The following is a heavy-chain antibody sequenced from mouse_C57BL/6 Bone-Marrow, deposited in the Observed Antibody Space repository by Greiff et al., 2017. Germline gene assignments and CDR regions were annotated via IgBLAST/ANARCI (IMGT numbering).Heavy chain of an antibody. CDR1: GYTFTDYY. CDR2: IYPGSGNT. D-gene: IGHD1-1*02. J-gene: IGHJ1*01. Sequence: QVHVKQSGAELVRPGASVKLSCKASGYTFTDYYINWVKQRPGQGLEWIARIYPGSGNTYYNEKFKGKATLTAEKSSSTAYMQLSSLTSEDSAVYFSAKKGLVGRWYSDVWGAGGTVTVSS. CDR3: AKKGLVGRWYSDV. V-gene: IGHV1-76*01.